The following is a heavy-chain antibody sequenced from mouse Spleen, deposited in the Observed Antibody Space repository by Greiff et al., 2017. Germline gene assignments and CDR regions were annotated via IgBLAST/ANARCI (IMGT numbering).Heavy chain of an antibody. V-gene: IGHV1-80*01. D-gene: IGHD4-1*01. CDR2: IYPGDGDT. J-gene: IGHJ2*01. CDR3: ASPLGGNYFDY. CDR1: GYAFSSYW. Sequence: QVQLKQSGAELVRPGSSVKISCKASGYAFSSYWMNWVKQRPGQGLEWIGQIYPGDGDTNYNGKFKGKATLTADKSSSTAYMQLSSLTSEDSAVYFCASPLGGNYFDYWGQGTTLTVSS.